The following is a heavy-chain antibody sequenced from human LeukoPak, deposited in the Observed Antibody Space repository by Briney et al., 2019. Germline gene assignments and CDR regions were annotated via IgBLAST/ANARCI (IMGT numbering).Heavy chain of an antibody. D-gene: IGHD2-2*03. V-gene: IGHV1-18*01. Sequence: ASVMVSCKASGYTFTSYGISWVRQAPGQGLEWMGWISAYNGNTNYAQKLQGRVTMTTDTSTSTAYMELRSLRSDDTAVYYCARLDIVVVPAAMRDSYYYYYGMDVWGQGTTVTVSS. CDR1: GYTFTSYG. CDR2: ISAYNGNT. CDR3: ARLDIVVVPAAMRDSYYYYYGMDV. J-gene: IGHJ6*02.